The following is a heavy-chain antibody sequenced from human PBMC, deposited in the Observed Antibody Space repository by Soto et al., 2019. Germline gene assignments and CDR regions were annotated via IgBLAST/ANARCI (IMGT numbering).Heavy chain of an antibody. V-gene: IGHV1-69*01. CDR1: GDTFTSYS. D-gene: IGHD6-13*01. CDR3: ARWRSSSWFAVFFQF. J-gene: IGHJ1*01. CDR2: IIPKFGST. Sequence: QGQLVQSGAEVKKPGSSVKVSCKSSGDTFTSYSIAWMRQAPGQGLEWMGGIIPKFGSTKYARKFQDRVTITADESTSTAYMELSGLRSEDTAVYFCARWRSSSWFAVFFQFWGQCTRVTVSS.